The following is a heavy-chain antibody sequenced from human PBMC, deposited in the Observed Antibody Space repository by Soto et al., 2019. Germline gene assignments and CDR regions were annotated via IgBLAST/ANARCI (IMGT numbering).Heavy chain of an antibody. D-gene: IGHD3-10*01. CDR3: ARHGKLWFGEFDY. Sequence: SESMYLACTFAGDSICSTIDYWGWIRQPPGKGLEWIGSIYYSGSTYYNPSLKSRVTISVDTSKNQFSLKLSSVTAADTAVYYCARHGKLWFGEFDYWGQGIPVTVSS. J-gene: IGHJ4*02. V-gene: IGHV4-39*01. CDR2: IYYSGST. CDR1: GDSICSTIDY.